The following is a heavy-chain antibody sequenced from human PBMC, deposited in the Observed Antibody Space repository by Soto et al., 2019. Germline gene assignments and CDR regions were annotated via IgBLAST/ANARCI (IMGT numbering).Heavy chain of an antibody. CDR3: TQDGGSRDWLTVN. CDR1: GFTFTSYA. D-gene: IGHD3-9*01. Sequence: EVQLLESGGGLVQPGGSLRLSCAASGFTFTSYAMSWIRQAPGKGLEWVSAITGGGDNTYYADSVKGRFTISRDNSKKTLYLQMNSLRAEDTAFYYCTQDGGSRDWLTVNWGQGTLVTVSS. J-gene: IGHJ4*02. V-gene: IGHV3-23*01. CDR2: ITGGGDNT.